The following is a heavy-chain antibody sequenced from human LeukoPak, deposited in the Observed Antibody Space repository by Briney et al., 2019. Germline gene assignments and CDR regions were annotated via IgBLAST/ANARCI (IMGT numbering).Heavy chain of an antibody. CDR1: GGSISSYY. Sequence: SETLSLTCTVSGGSISSYYWSWIRQPPGKGLEWIGYIYYSGSTNYNPSLKSRVTISVDTSKNQFSLKLSSVTAADTAVYYCASGTVTTWGQGAFDIWGQGTMVTVSS. CDR3: ASGTVTTWGQGAFDI. J-gene: IGHJ3*02. V-gene: IGHV4-59*01. D-gene: IGHD4-17*01. CDR2: IYYSGST.